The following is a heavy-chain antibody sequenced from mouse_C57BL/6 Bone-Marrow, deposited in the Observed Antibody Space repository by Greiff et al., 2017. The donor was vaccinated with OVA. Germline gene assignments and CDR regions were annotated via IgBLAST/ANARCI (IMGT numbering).Heavy chain of an antibody. V-gene: IGHV1-52*01. CDR3: ARRGELRLRGWYDVDY. Sequence: QVQLQQPGAELVRPGSSVKLSCKASGYTFTSYWMHWVKQRPIQGLEWIGNIDPSDSETHYNQKFKDKATLTVDKSSSTAYMQLSSLTSEDSAVYYCARRGELRLRGWYDVDYWGRGTTLTVSS. D-gene: IGHD3-2*02. CDR1: GYTFTSYW. CDR2: IDPSDSET. J-gene: IGHJ2*01.